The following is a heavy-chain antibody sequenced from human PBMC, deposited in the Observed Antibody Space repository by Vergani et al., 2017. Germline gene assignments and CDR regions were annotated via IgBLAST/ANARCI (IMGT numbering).Heavy chain of an antibody. CDR1: GGSFSGYY. CDR2: INHSGST. V-gene: IGHV4-34*01. CDR3: ARGAAARAPNYYYMDV. D-gene: IGHD6-6*01. Sequence: QVQLQQWGAGLLKPSETLSLTCAVYGGSFSGYYWSWIRQPPGKGLEWIGEINHSGSTNYNPSLKSRVTISVDTSKNQFSLKLSSVTAADTAVYYCARGAAARAPNYYYMDVWGKGTTVTVSS. J-gene: IGHJ6*03.